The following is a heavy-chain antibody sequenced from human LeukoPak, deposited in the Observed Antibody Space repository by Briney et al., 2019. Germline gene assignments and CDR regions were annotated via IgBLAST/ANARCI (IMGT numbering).Heavy chain of an antibody. CDR3: ARDFYASGSLDY. Sequence: GSLRLSCAASGFTFSSYWMNWVRQAPGKGLEWVANIKQDGSDKYYVDSVRGRFTISRDNTKNSLYLQMNSLRAEDTAVYYCARDFYASGSLDYWGQGTLVTVSS. V-gene: IGHV3-7*01. D-gene: IGHD3-10*01. J-gene: IGHJ4*02. CDR2: IKQDGSDK. CDR1: GFTFSSYW.